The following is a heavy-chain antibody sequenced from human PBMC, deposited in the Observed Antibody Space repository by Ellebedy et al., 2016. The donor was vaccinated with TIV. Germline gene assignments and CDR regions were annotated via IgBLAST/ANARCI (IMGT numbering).Heavy chain of an antibody. CDR1: GFTFSSYA. CDR2: ISGSGGST. Sequence: GESLKISXAASGFTFSSYAMSWVRQAPGKGLEWVSAISGSGGSTYYADSVKGRFTISRDNSKNTLYLQMNSLRAEDTAVYYCAKVGSVEVPDAFDIWGQGTMVTVSS. D-gene: IGHD2-2*01. CDR3: AKVGSVEVPDAFDI. V-gene: IGHV3-23*01. J-gene: IGHJ3*02.